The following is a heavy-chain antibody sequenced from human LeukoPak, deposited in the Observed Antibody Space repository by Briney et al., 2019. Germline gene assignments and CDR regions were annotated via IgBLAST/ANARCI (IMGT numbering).Heavy chain of an antibody. V-gene: IGHV3-7*03. CDR1: GFDFSHHY. D-gene: IGHD1-1*01. CDR3: AKEEFWRFDF. J-gene: IGHJ4*02. CDR2: ISPDGGVS. Sequence: GGSLRLSCAASGFDFSHHYMTWVRQAPGKGPEWVAKISPDGGVSQYVDSVKGRFTISRDNSKNSLSLHMSSLRVEDTALYFCAKEEFWRFDFWGQGTLVTVS.